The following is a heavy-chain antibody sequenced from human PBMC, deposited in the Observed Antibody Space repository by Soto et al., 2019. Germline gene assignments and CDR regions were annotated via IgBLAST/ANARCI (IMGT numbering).Heavy chain of an antibody. J-gene: IGHJ4*02. CDR1: GGSISSGDYY. CDR3: ASSYSRGAFDY. D-gene: IGHD6-13*01. V-gene: IGHV4-30-4*01. CDR2: IYYSGST. Sequence: SETLSLTCTVSGGSISSGDYYWSWIRQPPGKGLEWIGYIYYSGSTYYNPSLKSRVTISVDTSKNQFPLKLSSVTAADTAVYYCASSYSRGAFDYWGQGTLVTVSS.